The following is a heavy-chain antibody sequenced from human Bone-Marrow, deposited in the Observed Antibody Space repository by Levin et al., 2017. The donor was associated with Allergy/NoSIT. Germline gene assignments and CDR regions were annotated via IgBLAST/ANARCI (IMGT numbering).Heavy chain of an antibody. D-gene: IGHD2-2*01. CDR2: IYNSGST. CDR3: ARHPRRGNRLLYGIVFYNSGLDV. J-gene: IGHJ6*02. V-gene: IGHV4-59*08. Sequence: NSSETLSLTCSVSGGSISSYYWSWIRQSPGKGLEWIGNIYNSGSTTYNPSLKSRVAMSIDLSKNQFSLELTSVTAADTAVYYCARHPRRGNRLLYGIVFYNSGLDVWGQGTTVTVS. CDR1: GGSISSYY.